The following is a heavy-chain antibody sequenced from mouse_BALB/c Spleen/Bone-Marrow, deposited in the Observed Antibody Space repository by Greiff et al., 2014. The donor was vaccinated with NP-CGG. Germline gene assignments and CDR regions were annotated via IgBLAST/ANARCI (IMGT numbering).Heavy chain of an antibody. CDR2: IDTSDSYI. D-gene: IGHD2-2*01. V-gene: IGHV1-69*01. CDR3: ARGGHGFSLDY. CDR1: GYTFTDKW. Sequence: QVQLKESGAEFVMPGASVKMSCKASGYTFTDKWMHWVKQRPGQGLEWIGAIDTSDSYINYNQKFKGKASLTVDASSSTAYMHLSSLTSDDSAVYYCARGGHGFSLDYWGQGTSVIVSS. J-gene: IGHJ4*01.